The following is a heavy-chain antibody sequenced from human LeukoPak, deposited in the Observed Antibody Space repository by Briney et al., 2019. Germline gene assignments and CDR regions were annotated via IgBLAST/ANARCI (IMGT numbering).Heavy chain of an antibody. D-gene: IGHD3-10*01. V-gene: IGHV3-48*02. CDR1: GFTFSSYS. Sequence: GGSLRLSCAASGFTFSSYSMNWVRQAPGKGLEWVSYISSSSSTIYYADSVKGRFTISRDNAKNSLCLQMNSLRDEDTAVYYCARAGGSGSYYKGVYFDYWGQGTLATVSS. CDR3: ARAGGSGSYYKGVYFDY. CDR2: ISSSSSTI. J-gene: IGHJ4*02.